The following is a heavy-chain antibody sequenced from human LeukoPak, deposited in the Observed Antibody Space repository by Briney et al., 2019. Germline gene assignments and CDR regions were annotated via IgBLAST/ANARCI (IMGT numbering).Heavy chain of an antibody. J-gene: IGHJ4*02. D-gene: IGHD3/OR15-3a*01. V-gene: IGHV3-33*01. Sequence: GGSLRLSCAASGFTFGSYDMHWVRQAPGKGLEWVAVIWYDGSNKYYADSVKGRFTISRDISKNTLYLQMNSLRAEDTAVYYCARHKDWTFDYWGQGTLVTVS. CDR3: ARHKDWTFDY. CDR1: GFTFGSYD. CDR2: IWYDGSNK.